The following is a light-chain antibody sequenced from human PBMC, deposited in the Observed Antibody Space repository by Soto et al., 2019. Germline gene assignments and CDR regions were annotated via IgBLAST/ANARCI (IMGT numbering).Light chain of an antibody. CDR1: RSLSSDY. CDR2: GAS. CDR3: PKYGSSPIT. J-gene: IGKJ5*01. Sequence: EIVMTQSPATLSVSPGDRATLSCRASRSLSSDYLAWYQQKPGQAPRLLIYGASSRATGIPDRFSGSGSGTDFTLTISRLETEDFAVYYCPKYGSSPITCGQGTRLEI. V-gene: IGKV3-20*01.